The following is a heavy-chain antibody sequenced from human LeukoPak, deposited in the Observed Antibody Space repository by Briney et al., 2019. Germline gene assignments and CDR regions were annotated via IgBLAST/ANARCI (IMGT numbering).Heavy chain of an antibody. V-gene: IGHV3-23*01. CDR1: QFNLNKFG. CDR2: ISSNGA. D-gene: IGHD4-17*01. J-gene: IGHJ3*02. Sequence: GGSLRLSCATSQFNLNKFGMAWVRQAPGKGLEWVSSISSNGAQYADSVRGRFAISRDSSKNTLYLQMNSLRVEDTAVYFCGKDPNGDYIGTFDMWGQGTMVTVSS. CDR3: GKDPNGDYIGTFDM.